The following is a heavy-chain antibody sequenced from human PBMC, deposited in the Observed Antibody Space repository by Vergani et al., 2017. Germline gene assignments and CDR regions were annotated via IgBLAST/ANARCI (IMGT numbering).Heavy chain of an antibody. CDR1: GYTFTSYG. Sequence: QVQLVQSGAEVKKPGASVKVSCKASGYTFTSYGISWVRQAPGQGLEWMGWISAYNGNTNYAQKFQGRVTMTRDTSTSTAYMELSSLRSEDTAVYYCARVKTKYSNYYYYGMDVWGQGTTVTVSS. CDR2: ISAYNGNT. J-gene: IGHJ6*02. V-gene: IGHV1-18*01. D-gene: IGHD4-11*01. CDR3: ARVKTKYSNYYYYGMDV.